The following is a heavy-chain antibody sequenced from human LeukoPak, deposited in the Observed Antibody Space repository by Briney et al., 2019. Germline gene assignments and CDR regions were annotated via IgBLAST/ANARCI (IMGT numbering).Heavy chain of an antibody. J-gene: IGHJ4*02. CDR2: IWSDGSNE. D-gene: IGHD6-13*01. V-gene: IGHV3-33*08. CDR1: GFTFSRSG. Sequence: GRSLRLSCAASGFTFSRSGMHWVRQAPGKGLEWVAVIWSDGSNENYADSVKGRFTISRDNSKNTLYLQMNSLRAEDTAVYYCARDQGSSPFDYWGQGTLVTVSS. CDR3: ARDQGSSPFDY.